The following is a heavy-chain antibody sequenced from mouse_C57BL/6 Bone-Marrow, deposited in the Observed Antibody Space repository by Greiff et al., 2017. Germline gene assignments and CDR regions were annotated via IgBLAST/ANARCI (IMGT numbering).Heavy chain of an antibody. V-gene: IGHV1-22*01. CDR3: ARGDGYYLAWFAY. Sequence: EVKLQESGPELVKPGASVKMSCKASGYTFTDYNMHWVKQSHGKSLEWIGYINPNNGGTSYNQKFKGKATLTVNKSSSTAYMELRSLTSEDSAVYYWARGDGYYLAWFAYWGQGTLVTVSA. D-gene: IGHD2-3*01. CDR1: GYTFTDYN. CDR2: INPNNGGT. J-gene: IGHJ3*01.